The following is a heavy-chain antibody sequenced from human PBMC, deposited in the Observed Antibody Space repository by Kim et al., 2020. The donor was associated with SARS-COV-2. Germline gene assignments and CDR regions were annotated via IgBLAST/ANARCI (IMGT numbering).Heavy chain of an antibody. CDR3: ATALGYSSSAWWFDP. J-gene: IGHJ5*02. D-gene: IGHD6-13*01. CDR2: IYYSGST. Sequence: SETLSLTCTVSGGSISSDGYYWSWIRQHPGKGLEWIGYIYYSGSTYYNPSLKGRVTISVDTSKNQFSLKLSSVTAGDTAVYYCATALGYSSSAWWFDPWGQGTLVTVSS. V-gene: IGHV4-31*03. CDR1: GGSISSDGYY.